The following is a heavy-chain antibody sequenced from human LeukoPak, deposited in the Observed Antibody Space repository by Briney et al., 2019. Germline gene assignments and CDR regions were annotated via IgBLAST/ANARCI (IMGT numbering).Heavy chain of an antibody. J-gene: IGHJ4*02. D-gene: IGHD3-16*01. CDR2: TTGSGDNT. CDR1: GFTFSNSG. CDR3: AKMGGYFDH. Sequence: GGSLRLSCAASGFTFSNSGMSWVRQAPRKGLGWVSATTGSGDNTYYADSVKGRFTISRDNSKNTLYLQMSSLRAEDTAVYYCAKMGGYFDHWGQGTLVTVSS. V-gene: IGHV3-23*01.